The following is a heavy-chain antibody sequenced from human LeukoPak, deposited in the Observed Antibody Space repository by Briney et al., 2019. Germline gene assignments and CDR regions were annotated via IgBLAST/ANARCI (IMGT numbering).Heavy chain of an antibody. CDR3: ARDRYGP. CDR2: ISSNGAYI. V-gene: IGHV3-21*01. J-gene: IGHJ5*02. Sequence: GGSLRLSCAASGFPFRTYTINWVRQAPGKGLEWVSSISSNGAYIYYADSLRGQFTISRDNAENSLYLEMNSLRDEDTAVYYCARDRYGPWGQGTLVTVST. D-gene: IGHD3-16*02. CDR1: GFPFRTYT.